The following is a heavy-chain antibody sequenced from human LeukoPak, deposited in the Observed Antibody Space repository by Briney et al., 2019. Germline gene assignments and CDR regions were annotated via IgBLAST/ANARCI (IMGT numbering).Heavy chain of an antibody. CDR1: GFTFSSYA. V-gene: IGHV3-23*01. CDR3: AKDPYCSGGGCYGAEYFQH. J-gene: IGHJ1*01. Sequence: GGSLRLSCAASGFTFSSYAMSWVRQAPGKGLEWVSAISGSGGSTYYADSVKGRFTISRDNSKNTLYLQMNSLRAEDTAVYYCAKDPYCSGGGCYGAEYFQHWGQGTLVTVSS. CDR2: ISGSGGST. D-gene: IGHD2-15*01.